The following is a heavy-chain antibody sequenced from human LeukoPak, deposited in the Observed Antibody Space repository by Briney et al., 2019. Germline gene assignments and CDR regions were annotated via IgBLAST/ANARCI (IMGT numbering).Heavy chain of an antibody. V-gene: IGHV3-74*03. CDR1: GITLSDYW. J-gene: IGHJ6*02. CDR3: VRGGHKLDIETSRYYYGLDV. D-gene: IGHD2-2*03. Sequence: GGSLRLSCAASGITLSDYWMYCVRQGPGKGLVHVSRIESDGTRTVYADSVKGRFTISRDNAKNAMYLQMNSLRAEDTAVYYCVRGGHKLDIETSRYYYGLDVWGQGTTVTVSS. CDR2: IESDGTRT.